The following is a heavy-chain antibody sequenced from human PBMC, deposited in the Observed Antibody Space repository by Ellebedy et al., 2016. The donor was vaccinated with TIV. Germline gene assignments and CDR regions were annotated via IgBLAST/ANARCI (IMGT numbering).Heavy chain of an antibody. CDR3: ARVTRLSGWQQIDY. Sequence: GGSLRLSCAASGFTFSSYAMSWVRQATGKGLEWVSAITTAGDSFYSGSVKGRFIISRENAKNSLYLQMNSLRAGDTAVYYCARVTRLSGWQQIDYWGQGTLVTVSS. J-gene: IGHJ4*02. CDR2: ITTAGDS. CDR1: GFTFSSYA. V-gene: IGHV3-13*01. D-gene: IGHD6-19*01.